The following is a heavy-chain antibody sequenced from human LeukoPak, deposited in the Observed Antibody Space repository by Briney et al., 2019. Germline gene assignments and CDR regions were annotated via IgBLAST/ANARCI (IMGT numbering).Heavy chain of an antibody. CDR2: MNPNSGNT. J-gene: IGHJ4*02. CDR3: ARVLARWLQFPRY. D-gene: IGHD5-24*01. CDR1: GYTFTSSD. V-gene: IGHV1-8*01. Sequence: ASVKVSCKASGYTFTSSDINWVRQATGQGLEWMGWMNPNSGNTGYAQKFQGRVTMTRNTSISTAYMELSSLRSEDTAVYYCARVLARWLQFPRYWGQGTLVTVSS.